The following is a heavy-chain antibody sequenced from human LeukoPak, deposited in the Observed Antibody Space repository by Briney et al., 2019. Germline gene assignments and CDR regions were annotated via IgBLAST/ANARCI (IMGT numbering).Heavy chain of an antibody. CDR2: IYPGDSDT. Sequence: PGESLKISCKGSGYIFTSYWIGWVRQMPGKGLEWMGIIYPGDSDTRYSPSFQGQVTISADKSITNASLQWSSLKAPDTAMYYCARQRDYWFDPWGQGTLVTVSS. J-gene: IGHJ5*02. V-gene: IGHV5-51*01. CDR3: ARQRDYWFDP. D-gene: IGHD3/OR15-3a*01. CDR1: GYIFTSYW.